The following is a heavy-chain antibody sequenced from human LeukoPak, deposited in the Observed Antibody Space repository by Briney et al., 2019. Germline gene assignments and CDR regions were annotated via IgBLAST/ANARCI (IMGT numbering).Heavy chain of an antibody. V-gene: IGHV1-24*01. CDR2: FDPEDGET. CDR3: ATGVDTAMVTGY. D-gene: IGHD5-18*01. Sequence: VASVKVSCKVSGYTLTELSMHWVRQAPGKGLEWMGGFDPEDGETIYAQKFQGRVTMTEDTSTDTAYMELSSLRSEDTAVYYCATGVDTAMVTGYWGQGTLVTVSS. CDR1: GYTLTELS. J-gene: IGHJ4*02.